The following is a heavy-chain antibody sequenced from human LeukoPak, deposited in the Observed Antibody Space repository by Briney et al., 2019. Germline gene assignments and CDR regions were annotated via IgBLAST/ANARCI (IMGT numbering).Heavy chain of an antibody. Sequence: SQTLSLTCTVSGGSISSGGYYWSWIRQPPGKGLEWIGYIYHSGSTYYNPSLKSRVTISVDRSKNQFSLKLSSVTAADTAVYYCARASSPHWYYYYYMDVWGKGTTVTVSS. V-gene: IGHV4-30-2*01. D-gene: IGHD6-13*01. J-gene: IGHJ6*03. CDR3: ARASSPHWYYYYYMDV. CDR2: IYHSGST. CDR1: GGSISSGGYY.